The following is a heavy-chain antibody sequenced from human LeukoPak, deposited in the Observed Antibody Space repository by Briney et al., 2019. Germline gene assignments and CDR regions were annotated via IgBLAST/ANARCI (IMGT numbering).Heavy chain of an antibody. Sequence: SETLSLTCTVSGGSISSYYWSWIRQPPGKGLEWIGYIYYSGSTNYNPSLKSRVTISVDTSKNQFSLKLSSVTAADTAVYYCARGGISWFDPWGQGTLVTVPS. J-gene: IGHJ5*02. CDR1: GGSISSYY. CDR3: ARGGISWFDP. D-gene: IGHD6-13*01. V-gene: IGHV4-59*01. CDR2: IYYSGST.